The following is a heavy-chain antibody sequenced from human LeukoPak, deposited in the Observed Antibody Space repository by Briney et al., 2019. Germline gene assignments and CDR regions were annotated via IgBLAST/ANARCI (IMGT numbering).Heavy chain of an antibody. D-gene: IGHD3-22*01. J-gene: IGHJ4*02. CDR2: ISYDGSNK. CDR3: ARDGPDDSIDY. V-gene: IGHV3-30-3*01. CDR1: GFTFSSYA. Sequence: GRSLRLSCAASGFTFSSYAMHWVRQAPGKGLEWVAVISYDGSNKYYADSVKGRFTISRDNSKNTLYLQMNSLRAEDTAVYYCARDGPDDSIDYWGQGTLVTASS.